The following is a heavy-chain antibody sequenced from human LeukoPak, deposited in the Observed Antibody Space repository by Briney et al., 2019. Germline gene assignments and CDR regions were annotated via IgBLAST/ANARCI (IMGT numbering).Heavy chain of an antibody. D-gene: IGHD6-19*01. Sequence: GGSLRLSCAASGFTFSSYSMNWVRQAPGKGLEWVSSISSSSSYIYYADSVKGRFTISRDNAKNSLYLQMNSLRAEDTAIYYCARSTYSNGWSIFDFWGQGTLVTLSS. J-gene: IGHJ4*02. CDR2: ISSSSSYI. CDR3: ARSTYSNGWSIFDF. V-gene: IGHV3-21*01. CDR1: GFTFSSYS.